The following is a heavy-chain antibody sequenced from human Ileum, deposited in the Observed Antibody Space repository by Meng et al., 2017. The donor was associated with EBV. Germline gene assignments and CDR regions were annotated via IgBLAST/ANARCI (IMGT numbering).Heavy chain of an antibody. D-gene: IGHD1-26*01. CDR2: IYYSGTT. Sequence: QLQLQESGPGLVKPSETLSLTCSVSGGSFGSRKYYWGWIRQPPGKALEWIASIYYSGTTYYNPSLQSRVSISVDKSKNQVSLNMTSMTAADTAVYYCASRELAPFDYWGQGTLVTVSS. J-gene: IGHJ4*02. CDR1: GGSFGSRKYY. CDR3: ASRELAPFDY. V-gene: IGHV4-39*07.